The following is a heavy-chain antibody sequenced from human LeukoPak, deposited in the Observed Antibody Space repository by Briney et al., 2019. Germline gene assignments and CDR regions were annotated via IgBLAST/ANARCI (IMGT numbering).Heavy chain of an antibody. CDR3: ARGPLYQVPYYFHYYGLDV. CDR1: GFTFSNYG. J-gene: IGHJ6*02. CDR2: ISYDGSNK. V-gene: IGHV3-30*03. Sequence: GGSLRLSCAASGFTFSNYGMHWVRQAPGKGLEWVAVISYDGSNKYYADSVKGRFTISRDNAKKSLYLQMNSLRAEDTAVYYCARGPLYQVPYYFHYYGLDVWGQGTTVTVSS. D-gene: IGHD2-2*01.